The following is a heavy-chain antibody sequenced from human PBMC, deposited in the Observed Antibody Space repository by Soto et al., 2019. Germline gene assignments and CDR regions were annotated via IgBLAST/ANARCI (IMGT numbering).Heavy chain of an antibody. CDR2: ISGSGGST. D-gene: IGHD6-19*01. V-gene: IGHV3-23*01. CDR1: GFTFSSYA. Sequence: LRLSCAASGFTFSSYAMSWVRQAPGKGLEWVSAISGSGGSTYYADSVKGRFTISRDNSKNTLYLQMNSLRAEDTAVYYCAKSVGIAVAGKVDYWGQGTLVTVSS. CDR3: AKSVGIAVAGKVDY. J-gene: IGHJ4*02.